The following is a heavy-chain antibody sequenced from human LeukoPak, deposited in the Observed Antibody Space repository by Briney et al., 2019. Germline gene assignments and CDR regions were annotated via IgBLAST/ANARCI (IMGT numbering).Heavy chain of an antibody. D-gene: IGHD6-6*01. J-gene: IGHJ4*02. CDR3: AREPTYSSSLDY. CDR1: GFAFSSYS. CDR2: ISGSGGST. Sequence: GGSLRLSCAASGFAFSSYSMNWVRQAPGKGLEWVSAISGSGGSTYYADSVRDRFTISRDNSRNTLYLQMNSLRPEDTAVYYCAREPTYSSSLDYWGQGTLVTVSS. V-gene: IGHV3-23*01.